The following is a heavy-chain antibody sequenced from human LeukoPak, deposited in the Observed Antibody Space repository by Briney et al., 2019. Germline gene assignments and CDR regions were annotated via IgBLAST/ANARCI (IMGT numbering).Heavy chain of an antibody. CDR1: GYTFTGYY. CDR3: ARSDIVATLTDFDY. Sequence: ASVKVACKASGYTFTGYYMHWVRQAPGQGLEWMGIINPSGGSTNYAQKFQGRVTMTRDTSTSTVFMELSSLRSEDTAVYYCARSDIVATLTDFDYWGQGTLVTVSS. J-gene: IGHJ4*02. V-gene: IGHV1-46*03. D-gene: IGHD5-12*01. CDR2: INPSGGST.